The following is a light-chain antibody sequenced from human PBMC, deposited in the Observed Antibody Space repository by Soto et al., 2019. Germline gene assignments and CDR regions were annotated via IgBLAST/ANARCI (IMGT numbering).Light chain of an antibody. Sequence: IVLTQSPGTLSLSPGERANLSCRASQSVSSSYLVWYQQRPGQPPRLLIYGTSTRAAGISDRFSGSGSVTDFTLTIYRLEPGDSAVYYCQQYGTFALTFGGGTKV. V-gene: IGKV3-20*01. J-gene: IGKJ4*01. CDR1: QSVSSSY. CDR3: QQYGTFALT. CDR2: GTS.